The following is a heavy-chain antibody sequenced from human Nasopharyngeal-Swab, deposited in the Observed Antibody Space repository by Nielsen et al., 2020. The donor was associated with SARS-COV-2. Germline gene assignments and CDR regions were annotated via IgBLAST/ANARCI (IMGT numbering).Heavy chain of an antibody. D-gene: IGHD2/OR15-2a*01. CDR3: AKDLRGPYFF. CDR2: TVGSGDNSGSGGST. V-gene: IGHV3-23*01. CDR1: GYSFRTYG. Sequence: GESLKISCVASGYSFRTYGMSWVRQAPGKGPEWVAATVGSGDNSGSGGSTYYADSVKGRFTISRDNSKNTLSLQMNSLRAEDTAVYYCAKDLRGPYFFWGQGTLVTVSS. J-gene: IGHJ4*02.